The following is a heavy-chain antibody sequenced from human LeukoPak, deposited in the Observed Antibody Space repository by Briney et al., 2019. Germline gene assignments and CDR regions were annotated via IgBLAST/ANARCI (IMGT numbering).Heavy chain of an antibody. J-gene: IGHJ4*02. CDR2: ISSSSSYI. CDR1: GFTFSSYS. Sequence: GGSLRRSCAASGFTFSSYSMNWVRQAPGKGLEWVSSISSSSSYIYHADSVKGRFTISRDNAKNSLYLQMNSLRAEDTAVYYCARDQWDCSSTSCHDYWGQGTLVTVSS. V-gene: IGHV3-21*01. CDR3: ARDQWDCSSTSCHDY. D-gene: IGHD2-2*01.